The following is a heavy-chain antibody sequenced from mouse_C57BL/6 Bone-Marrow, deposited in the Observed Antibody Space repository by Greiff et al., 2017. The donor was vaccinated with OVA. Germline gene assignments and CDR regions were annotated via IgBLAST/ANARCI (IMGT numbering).Heavy chain of an antibody. D-gene: IGHD2-2*01. CDR2: IDPENGDT. Sequence: VQLQQSGAELVRPGASVKLSCTASGFNIKDDYMHWVKQRPEQGLEWIGWIDPENGDTEYASKFQGKATITADTSSNKAYLQLSSLTSEDTAVYYCTTWATMVTDYFDYWGQGTTLTVSS. V-gene: IGHV14-4*01. CDR1: GFNIKDDY. CDR3: TTWATMVTDYFDY. J-gene: IGHJ2*01.